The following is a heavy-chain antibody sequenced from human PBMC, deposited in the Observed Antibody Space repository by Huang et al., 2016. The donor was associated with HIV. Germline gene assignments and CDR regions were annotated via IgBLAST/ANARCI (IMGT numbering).Heavy chain of an antibody. CDR2: VRSIAFGGAA. J-gene: IGHJ6*03. CDR3: SPTGDDYFYYYMDV. CDR1: GFIFNDFA. V-gene: IGHV3-49*03. D-gene: IGHD4-17*01. Sequence: VESGGDAVQSGRSLRLSCRGSGFIFNDFAINWFRQSPRKGLEWLGFVRSIAFGGAAKSAPSVKDRFSVSRDEAKNVAFLQMENLQVDDTAVYYCSPTGDDYFYYYMDVWGNGTTVIVS.